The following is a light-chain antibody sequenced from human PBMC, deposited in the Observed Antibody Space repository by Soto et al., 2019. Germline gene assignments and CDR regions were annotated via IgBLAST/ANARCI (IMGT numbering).Light chain of an antibody. V-gene: IGLV1-44*01. CDR2: SNN. CDR1: RYNIGSNT. J-gene: IGLJ2*01. CDR3: AAWDDSLNGLV. Sequence: QSVLTQPPSASGTPGQRVTISCSGSRYNIGSNTVNWYQQLPGTAPKLLIYSNNERPSGVPDRFSGSKSGTSASLAISGLQSEDEADYYCAAWDDSLNGLVFGGGTKLTVL.